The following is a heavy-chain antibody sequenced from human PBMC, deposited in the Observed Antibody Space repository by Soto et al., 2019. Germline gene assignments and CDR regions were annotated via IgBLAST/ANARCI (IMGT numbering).Heavy chain of an antibody. V-gene: IGHV1-8*01. CDR2: MNPNSGNT. Sequence: ASVKVSCKASGYTFTSYDINWVRQATGQGLEWMGWMNPNSGNTGYAQKFQGRVTMTRNTSISTAYMELSSLKSEDTAVYYCARARPRKGSGPLNYYYMDVWGKGTTVTVSS. CDR1: GYTFTSYD. J-gene: IGHJ6*03. D-gene: IGHD3-10*01. CDR3: ARARPRKGSGPLNYYYMDV.